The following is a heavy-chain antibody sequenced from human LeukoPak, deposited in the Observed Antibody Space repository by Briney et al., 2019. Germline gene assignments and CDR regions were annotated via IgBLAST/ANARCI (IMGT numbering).Heavy chain of an antibody. CDR3: AKHALGGLYFDS. CDR1: GSSFTGYW. CDR2: IYPSDSDT. D-gene: IGHD2-15*01. J-gene: IGHJ4*02. Sequence: GESLKISCKGSGSSFTGYWIGWVRQLPGKGLEWMGIIYPSDSDTRYSPSLQGQVTISVDKSNSTAYLQWNSLRASDTAIYYCAKHALGGLYFDSWGQGTLVTVSS. V-gene: IGHV5-51*01.